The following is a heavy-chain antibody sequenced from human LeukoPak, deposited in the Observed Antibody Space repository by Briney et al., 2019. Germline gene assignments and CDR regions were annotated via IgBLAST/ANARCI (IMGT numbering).Heavy chain of an antibody. V-gene: IGHV4-30-2*01. CDR3: ARTPAATYFDY. D-gene: IGHD2-2*01. J-gene: IGHJ4*02. Sequence: PSETLSLTCAVYGGSFSGYSWSWIRQPPGKGLEWIGYIYHSGSTYYNPSLKSRVTISVDRSKNQFSLKLSSVTAADTAVYYCARTPAATYFDYWGQGTLVTVSS. CDR2: IYHSGST. CDR1: GGSFSGYS.